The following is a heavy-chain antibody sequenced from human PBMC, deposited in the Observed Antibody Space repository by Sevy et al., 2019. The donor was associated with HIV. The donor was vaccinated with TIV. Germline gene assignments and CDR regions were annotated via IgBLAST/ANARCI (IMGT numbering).Heavy chain of an antibody. V-gene: IGHV3-21*06. CDR1: GFTFSSYN. CDR2: ITSTSDYI. Sequence: GGSLRLSCAASGFTFSSYNMNWVRQAPGKGLEWVSSITSTSDYIYYADSLKGRCTISRDNAKTLLYLQMNSRRAEDTAGDYCARGPPPFYGMDVWGQGTTVTVSS. J-gene: IGHJ6*02. CDR3: ARGPPPFYGMDV.